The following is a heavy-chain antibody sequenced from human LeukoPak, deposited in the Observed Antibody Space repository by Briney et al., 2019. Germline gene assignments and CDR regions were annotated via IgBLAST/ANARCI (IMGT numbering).Heavy chain of an antibody. J-gene: IGHJ6*02. V-gene: IGHV1-2*04. CDR1: GYTFTSYY. CDR2: INPNSGGT. D-gene: IGHD6-19*01. Sequence: ASVKVSCKASGYTFTSYYMHWVRQAPGQGLEWMGWINPNSGGTNYAQKFQGWVTMTRDTSISTAYMELSRLRSDDTAVYYCAREKISGWYSYYYYGMDVWGQGTTVTVSS. CDR3: AREKISGWYSYYYYGMDV.